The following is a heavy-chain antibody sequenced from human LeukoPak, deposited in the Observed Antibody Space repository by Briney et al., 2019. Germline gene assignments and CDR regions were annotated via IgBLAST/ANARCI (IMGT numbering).Heavy chain of an antibody. CDR1: GFTFSSYV. V-gene: IGHV3-23*01. D-gene: IGHD3-9*01. J-gene: IGHJ6*02. CDR3: ARDSTGFYDILTGYYYYGMDV. CDR2: ISGSGGST. Sequence: GGSLRLSCAASGFTFSSYVMGWVRQAPGKGLEWVSGISGSGGSTYYADSVKGRIAVSRDNSKNTLYLQMKSLRAEDTAVYYCARDSTGFYDILTGYYYYGMDVWGQGTTVTVSS.